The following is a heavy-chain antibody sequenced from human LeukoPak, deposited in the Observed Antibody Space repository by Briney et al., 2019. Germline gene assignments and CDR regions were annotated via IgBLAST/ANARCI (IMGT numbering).Heavy chain of an antibody. Sequence: GRSLRLSCAASGFTFSSYAMPCVRQAPGKGLEWVAVISYDGSNKYYADSVKGRFTISRDNSKNTLYLQMNSLRAEDTAVYYCARDLAVAGTFDYWGQGTLVTVSS. CDR2: ISYDGSNK. V-gene: IGHV3-30-3*01. D-gene: IGHD6-19*01. CDR3: ARDLAVAGTFDY. CDR1: GFTFSSYA. J-gene: IGHJ4*02.